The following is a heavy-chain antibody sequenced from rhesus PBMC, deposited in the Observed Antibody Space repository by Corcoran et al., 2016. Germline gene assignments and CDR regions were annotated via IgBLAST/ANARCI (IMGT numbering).Heavy chain of an antibody. Sequence: QVQLQESGPGLVKPSETLSLTCAVSGGSFSSYWWSWIRQPPGKGLARIGKINGNSGSTNYNPSPKSRVTISNDASKNPFSLKLSCVTSADTAVYYCARVTYYYDSGYFDYWVQGVLVTVSS. J-gene: IGHJ4*01. CDR2: INGNSGST. V-gene: IGHV4-80*01. CDR1: GGSFSSYW. D-gene: IGHD3-28*01. CDR3: ARVTYYYDSGYFDY.